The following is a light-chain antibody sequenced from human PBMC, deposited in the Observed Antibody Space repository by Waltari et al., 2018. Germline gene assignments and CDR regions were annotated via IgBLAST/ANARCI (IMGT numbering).Light chain of an antibody. J-gene: IGKJ2*01. CDR1: QGIRKD. CDR2: AAS. CDR3: QKYDSAPHT. Sequence: DFQMTLTPSSLSASAGDSLAVTCRASQGIRKDLAWYQQKPGKVPKLLFYAASTLQSGVPSRFSGSGSGTDFTLTISSLQPEDFATYYCQKYDSAPHTFGQGTKLEIK. V-gene: IGKV1-27*01.